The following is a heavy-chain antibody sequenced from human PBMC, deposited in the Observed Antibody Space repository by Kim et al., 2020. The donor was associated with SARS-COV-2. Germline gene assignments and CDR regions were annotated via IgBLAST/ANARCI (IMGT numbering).Heavy chain of an antibody. CDR1: GYTFTGYY. J-gene: IGHJ4*02. CDR2: INPNSGGT. V-gene: IGHV1-2*06. Sequence: ASVKVSCKASGYTFTGYYMHWVRQAPGQGLEWMGRINPNSGGTNYAQKFQGRVTMTRDTSISTAYMELSRLRSDDTAVYYCASTRGSYYENPFDYWGQGTLVTVSS. D-gene: IGHD1-26*01. CDR3: ASTRGSYYENPFDY.